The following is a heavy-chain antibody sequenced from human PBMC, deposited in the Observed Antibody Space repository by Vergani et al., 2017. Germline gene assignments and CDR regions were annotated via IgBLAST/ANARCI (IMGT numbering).Heavy chain of an antibody. J-gene: IGHJ3*02. CDR1: GGTFSSYA. D-gene: IGHD3-9*01. V-gene: IGHV1-69*01. Sequence: QVQLVQSGAEVKKPGSSVKVSCKASGGTFSSYAISWVRQAPGQGLEWMGGIIPIFGTANYAQKFQGRVTSTADESTSTAYMELSSLRSEDTAVYYCARDGVLRYFDWLLYHDAFDIWGQGTMVTVSS. CDR3: ARDGVLRYFDWLLYHDAFDI. CDR2: IIPIFGTA.